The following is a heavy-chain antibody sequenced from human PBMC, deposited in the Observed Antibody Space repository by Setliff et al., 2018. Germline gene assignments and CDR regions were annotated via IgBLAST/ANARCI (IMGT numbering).Heavy chain of an antibody. CDR1: GGLSSRHY. J-gene: IGHJ4*02. CDR2: IFYNGMA. CDR3: ARGRAGRRGH. V-gene: IGHV4-39*07. Sequence: LLGASETLSLTCTVSGGLSSRHYWGWIRQSPGTGLEWIGSIFYNGMAYYNPSLKSRVTMSVDTSKNQFSLKLSSVTAADTAVYYCARGRAGRRGHWGQGTLVTVSS.